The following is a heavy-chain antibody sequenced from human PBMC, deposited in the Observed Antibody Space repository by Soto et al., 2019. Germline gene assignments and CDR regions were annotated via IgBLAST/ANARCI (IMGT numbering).Heavy chain of an antibody. CDR3: ARRYYDSTGFAVDP. CDR1: GASVSHGY. D-gene: IGHD3-22*01. Sequence: QMQLQASGPGLVKPSETLSLTCNVSGASVSHGYWSWIRQPPGKGLEWIGFMYFGGSFNYNPSLTRRATISVETSKNQSSMKLPSVTASDTAVYYCARRYYDSTGFAVDPWGQGTLVTVSS. CDR2: MYFGGSF. J-gene: IGHJ5*02. V-gene: IGHV4-59*02.